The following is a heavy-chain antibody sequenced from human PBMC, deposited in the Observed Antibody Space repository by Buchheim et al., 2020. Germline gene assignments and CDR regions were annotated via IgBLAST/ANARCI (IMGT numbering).Heavy chain of an antibody. J-gene: IGHJ6*02. CDR2: INHSGST. Sequence: QVQLQQWGAGLLKPSETLSLTCAVYGGSFSGYYWSWIRQPPGKGLEWIGEINHSGSTNYNPSLKSRVTISVDTSKNQLSLKLSSVTAADTAVYYCARVVVPAAMRGGMDVWGQGTT. V-gene: IGHV4-34*01. CDR3: ARVVVPAAMRGGMDV. D-gene: IGHD2-2*01. CDR1: GGSFSGYY.